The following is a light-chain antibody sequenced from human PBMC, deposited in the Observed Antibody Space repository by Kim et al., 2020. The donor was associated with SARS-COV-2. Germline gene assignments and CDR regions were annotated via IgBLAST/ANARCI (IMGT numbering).Light chain of an antibody. J-gene: IGLJ3*02. V-gene: IGLV1-47*02. CDR1: STKLGSNS. Sequence: RGTLSCSTSSTKLGSNSVHWYPHLPGPAPHLLLSTTMQRAWAVPDRFSGSKSGTAASLAISWLRSGGEADYYCAPWDDSLRGWLFGGGTQLTVL. CDR3: APWDDSLRGWL. CDR2: TTM.